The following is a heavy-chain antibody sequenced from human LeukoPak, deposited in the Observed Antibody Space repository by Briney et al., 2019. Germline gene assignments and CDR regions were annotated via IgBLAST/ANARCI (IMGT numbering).Heavy chain of an antibody. CDR1: GYTLTELS. V-gene: IGHV1-24*01. CDR3: ATYDYGDQEAFDI. J-gene: IGHJ3*02. Sequence: GASVKVSCKVSGYTLTELSMNWVRQAPGKGLEWMGGFDPEDGETIYAQKFQGRVTMTEDTSTDTAYMELSSLRSEDTAVYYCATYDYGDQEAFDIWGQGTMVTVSS. CDR2: FDPEDGET. D-gene: IGHD4-17*01.